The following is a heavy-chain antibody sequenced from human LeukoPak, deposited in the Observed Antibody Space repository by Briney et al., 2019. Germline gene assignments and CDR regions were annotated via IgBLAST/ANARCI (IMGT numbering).Heavy chain of an antibody. CDR2: MNPNSGNT. J-gene: IGHJ5*02. Sequence: ASVEVSCKASGYTFTSYDINWVRQATGQGLEWMGWMNPNSGNTGYAQKFQGRVTMTRNTSISTAYMELRSLRSDDTAVYYCARDRRLYGSGSYYNRVQDWFDPWGQGTLVTVSS. D-gene: IGHD3-10*01. CDR3: ARDRRLYGSGSYYNRVQDWFDP. CDR1: GYTFTSYD. V-gene: IGHV1-8*01.